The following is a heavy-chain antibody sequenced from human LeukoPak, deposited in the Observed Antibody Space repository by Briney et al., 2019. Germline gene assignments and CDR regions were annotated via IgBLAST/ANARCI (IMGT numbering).Heavy chain of an antibody. CDR3: SRESGPFCPFGY. CDR1: GGSISGTNW. V-gene: IGHV4/OR15-8*02. CDR2: ISLAGQT. D-gene: IGHD1-26*01. J-gene: IGHJ4*02. Sequence: PSETLSLTCGVSGGSISGTNWWSWVRQPPGQGLEWIGEISLAGQTNYNPSLNGRVTMSLDKSSNQLSLHLTSVTAADAATYYCSRESGPFCPFGYWGQGTLVTVSS.